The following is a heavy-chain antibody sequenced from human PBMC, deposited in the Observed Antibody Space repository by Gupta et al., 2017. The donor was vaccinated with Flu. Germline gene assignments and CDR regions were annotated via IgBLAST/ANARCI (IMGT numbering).Heavy chain of an antibody. D-gene: IGHD4-17*01. Sequence: YWSGIRQPPGKGLEYIGSVYYVGSTYYSPSLESRVTISIDTSKNHFSLNLSSVTAADTAVYYCARSGDYFDYWGQGALVIVSS. CDR2: VYYVGST. CDR1: Y. J-gene: IGHJ4*02. CDR3: ARSGDYFDY. V-gene: IGHV4-39*02.